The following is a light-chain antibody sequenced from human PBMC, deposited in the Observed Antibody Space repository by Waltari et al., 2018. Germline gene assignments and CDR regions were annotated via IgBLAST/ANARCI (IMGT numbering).Light chain of an antibody. J-gene: IGLJ3*02. CDR1: SSNIGDNL. V-gene: IGLV1-44*01. CDR3: AAWDDSLNGHWL. CDR2: RND. Sequence: QSVLTQPPSASGTPGQRVTISCSGGSSNIGDNLVNCYQKVPGTAPKLLTYRNDQRPSGVPDRFSGSKSGTSASLAISGLQSDDEADYYCAAWDDSLNGHWLFGGGTKLSVL.